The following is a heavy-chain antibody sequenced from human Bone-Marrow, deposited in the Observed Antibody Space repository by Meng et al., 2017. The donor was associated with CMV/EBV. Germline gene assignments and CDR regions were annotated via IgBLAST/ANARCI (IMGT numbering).Heavy chain of an antibody. J-gene: IGHJ4*02. D-gene: IGHD2-2*01. CDR3: ARRFPVVPAAMSFDY. CDR1: GFTFSSYS. V-gene: IGHV3-21*01. CDR2: ISSSSSYI. Sequence: ETLSLTCAASGFTFSSYSMNWVRQAPGKGLEWVSSISSSSSYIYYADSVKGRFTISRDNAKNSLYLQMNSLRAEDTAVYYCARRFPVVPAAMSFDYWGQGTLVTVSS.